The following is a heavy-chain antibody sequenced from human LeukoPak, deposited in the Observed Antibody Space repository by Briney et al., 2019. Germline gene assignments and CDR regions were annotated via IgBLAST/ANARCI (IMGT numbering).Heavy chain of an antibody. Sequence: SETLSLTCTVSGGSISSYYWGWIRQPPGKGLEWIGSIYYSGSTYYNPSLKSRVTISVDTSKNQFSLKLSSVTAADTAVYYCARGYDYGDYDDAFDIWGQGTMVTVSS. V-gene: IGHV4-39*07. D-gene: IGHD4-17*01. J-gene: IGHJ3*02. CDR2: IYYSGST. CDR3: ARGYDYGDYDDAFDI. CDR1: GGSISSYY.